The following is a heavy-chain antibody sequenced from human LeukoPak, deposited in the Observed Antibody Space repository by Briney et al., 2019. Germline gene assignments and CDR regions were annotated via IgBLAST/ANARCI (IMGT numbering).Heavy chain of an antibody. CDR1: GFTFDDYG. CDR3: ARGCNYYDSSGYGPNYYYYYMDV. V-gene: IGHV3-20*04. J-gene: IGHJ6*03. Sequence: GGSLRLSCAASGFTFDDYGMSWGRQAPGKGLECVSGINWNGVSTGYADSVKGRFTISRDNAKSSLYLQMNSLRAEDTALYYCARGCNYYDSSGYGPNYYYYYMDVWGKGPTVTVSS. CDR2: INWNGVST. D-gene: IGHD3-22*01.